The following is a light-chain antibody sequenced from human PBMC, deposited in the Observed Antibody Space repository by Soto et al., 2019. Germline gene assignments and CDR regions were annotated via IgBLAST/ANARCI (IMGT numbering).Light chain of an antibody. CDR1: QSVSSY. J-gene: IGKJ1*01. V-gene: IGKV3-11*01. Sequence: EIVLTQSPATLSLSPGERATLSCRASQSVSSYLAWYQQKPGQAPRLLIYDASNWATGIPAKFSGSGSGTDFTLTIRSLEPEDFAVYYCQQRSNWPGAFGQGTKVEIK. CDR2: DAS. CDR3: QQRSNWPGA.